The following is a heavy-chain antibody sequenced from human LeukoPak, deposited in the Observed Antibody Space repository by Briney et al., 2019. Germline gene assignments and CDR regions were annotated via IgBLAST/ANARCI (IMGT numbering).Heavy chain of an antibody. J-gene: IGHJ6*03. CDR3: ARGFYYYYYMDV. CDR1: GDSISNYY. Sequence: ETLSLTCAVSGDSISNYYWSWVRQAPGKGLEWVSSISSSSSYIYYADSVKGRFTISRDNAKNSLYLQMNSLRAEDTAVYYCARGFYYYYYMDVWGKGTTVTVSS. CDR2: ISSSSSYI. V-gene: IGHV3-21*01.